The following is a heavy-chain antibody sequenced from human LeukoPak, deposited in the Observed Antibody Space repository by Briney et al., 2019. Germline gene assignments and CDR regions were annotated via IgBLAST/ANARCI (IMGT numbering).Heavy chain of an antibody. J-gene: IGHJ4*02. CDR3: ARGPPLRGDFDY. CDR2: IYHSWST. Sequence: SETLSLTCTVSGYSISSGYYGGWIRQPPGKGLEGIGSIYHSWSTDYNPSLKSRVTISVPTSKNQSSLKLSSVTAAATAVYYCARGPPLRGDFDYWGQGTLVTVSS. V-gene: IGHV4-38-2*02. CDR1: GYSISSGYY.